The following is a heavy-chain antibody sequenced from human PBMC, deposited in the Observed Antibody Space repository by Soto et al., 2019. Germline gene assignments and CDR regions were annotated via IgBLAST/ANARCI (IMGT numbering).Heavy chain of an antibody. D-gene: IGHD3-3*01. CDR3: ARGPSADKIDY. CDR1: GDPISSGYF. CDR2: TYNSGTT. J-gene: IGHJ4*02. V-gene: IGHV4-30-4*01. Sequence: SETLSLTCTVSGDPISSGYFWSWIRQSPGKGLEWIGHTYNSGTTYNNPSLRSRGTISIDTSRNQFSLRLTSVTAADTAVYYCARGPSADKIDYWGQGTLVTVSS.